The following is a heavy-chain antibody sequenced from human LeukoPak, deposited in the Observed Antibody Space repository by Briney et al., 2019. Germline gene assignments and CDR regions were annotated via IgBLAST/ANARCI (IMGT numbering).Heavy chain of an antibody. J-gene: IGHJ3*01. CDR2: IYYSGST. V-gene: IGHV4-39*01. Sequence: SETLSHTCAVSGGSISSTSYYWAWIRQPPGKGLGWIGTIYYSGSTYHNPSLKSRVTMSVDTSRNQFSLKLSSVDAADTAVYYCAKAGVRYFDSSGLYAFDFWGQGTTVTVSS. CDR1: GGSISSTSYY. D-gene: IGHD3-22*01. CDR3: AKAGVRYFDSSGLYAFDF.